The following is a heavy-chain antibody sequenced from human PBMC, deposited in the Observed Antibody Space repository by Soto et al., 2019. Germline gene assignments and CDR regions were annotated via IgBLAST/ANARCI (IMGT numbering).Heavy chain of an antibody. CDR3: AKDPLKDYDFWSGYGDPIYYYYGMDV. CDR1: GGTFSSYA. CDR2: IIPIFGTA. D-gene: IGHD3-3*01. Sequence: GASVKVSCKASGGTFSSYAISWVRQAPGQGLEWMGGIIPIFGTANYAQKFQGRVTITADESTSTAYMELSSLRSEDTAVYYCAKDPLKDYDFWSGYGDPIYYYYGMDVWVQGTTVTVSS. V-gene: IGHV1-69*13. J-gene: IGHJ6*02.